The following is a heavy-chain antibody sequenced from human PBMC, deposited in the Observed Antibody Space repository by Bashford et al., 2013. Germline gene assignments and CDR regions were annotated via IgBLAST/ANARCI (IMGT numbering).Heavy chain of an antibody. D-gene: IGHD5-18*01. CDR1: GYTFTDYY. J-gene: IGHJ4*02. CDR2: INPNSGGT. Sequence: VASVKVSCKASGYTFTDYYMHWVRQAPGQGLEWMGWINPNSGGTNYAQKFQGRVTMTRDTSISTAYMELSRLRSDDTAVYYCARVIGRYSYGWYFDYWGQGTLVTVSS. CDR3: ARVIGRYSYGWYFDY. V-gene: IGHV1-2*02.